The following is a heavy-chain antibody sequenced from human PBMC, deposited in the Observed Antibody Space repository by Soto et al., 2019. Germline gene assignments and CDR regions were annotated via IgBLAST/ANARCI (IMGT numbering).Heavy chain of an antibody. V-gene: IGHV3-23*01. Sequence: GGSLRLSCAASGFIFSSYAMNWVRQAPGRGLEWISLISGSGGSAYYADSVKGRFTISRDSSKNTLYLQMNSLRAEDTAIYYCAKDVLITGAWYYFYMDVWGKGTTVTVSS. CDR3: AKDVLITGAWYYFYMDV. CDR2: ISGSGGSA. J-gene: IGHJ6*03. D-gene: IGHD1-20*01. CDR1: GFIFSSYA.